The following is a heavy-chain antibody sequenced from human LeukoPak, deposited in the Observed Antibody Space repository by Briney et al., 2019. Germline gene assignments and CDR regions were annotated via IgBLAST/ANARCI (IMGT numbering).Heavy chain of an antibody. CDR2: IYHSGST. V-gene: IGHV4-38-2*01. Sequence: SETLSLTCAVSGYSICSGYYWGWIRQPPGKGLEWIGSIYHSGSTYYNPSLKSRVTISVDTSKNQFSLKLSSVTAADTAVYYCARNSAAAANNWFDPWGQGTLVTVSS. CDR3: ARNSAAAANNWFDP. D-gene: IGHD6-13*01. CDR1: GYSICSGYY. J-gene: IGHJ5*02.